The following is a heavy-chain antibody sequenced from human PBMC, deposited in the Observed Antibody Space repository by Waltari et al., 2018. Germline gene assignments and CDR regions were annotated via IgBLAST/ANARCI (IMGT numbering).Heavy chain of an antibody. J-gene: IGHJ5*02. CDR3: ARAYVLRFLESFDP. D-gene: IGHD3-3*01. CDR2: INHSGST. CDR1: GGSFSGYY. Sequence: QVQLQQWGAGLLKPSETLSLTCAVYGGSFSGYYWSWIRQPPGKGLEWIGEINHSGSTNYNPSLKSRVTISVDTSKNQFSLKLSSVTDADTAVYYCARAYVLRFLESFDPWGQGTLVTVSS. V-gene: IGHV4-34*01.